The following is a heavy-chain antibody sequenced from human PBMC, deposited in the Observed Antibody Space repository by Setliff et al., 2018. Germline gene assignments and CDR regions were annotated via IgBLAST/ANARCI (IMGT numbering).Heavy chain of an antibody. Sequence: GGSLRLSCAASGFTFSSYWMHWVRQAPGKGLVWVARINNYGSSTSYADSVKGRFTISRDNAKNTLYLQMNSLRTEDTAVYYCARDLSEPYWYFDIWGRGTLVTVSS. CDR3: ARDLSEPYWYFDI. J-gene: IGHJ2*01. D-gene: IGHD3-3*01. V-gene: IGHV3-74*01. CDR1: GFTFSSYW. CDR2: INNYGSST.